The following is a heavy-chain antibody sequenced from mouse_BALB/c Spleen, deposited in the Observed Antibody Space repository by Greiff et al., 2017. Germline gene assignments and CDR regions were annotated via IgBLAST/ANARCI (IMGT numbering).Heavy chain of an antibody. V-gene: IGHV2-6-7*01. CDR3: ARDGAYYGNHYAMDY. J-gene: IGHJ4*01. D-gene: IGHD2-10*01. Sequence: VHLVESGPGLVAPSQSLSITCTVSGFSLTGYGVNWVRQPPGKGLEWLGMIWGDGSTDYNSALKSRLSISKDNSKSQVFLKMNSLQTDDTARYYCARDGAYYGNHYAMDYWGQGTSVTVSS. CDR2: IWGDGST. CDR1: GFSLTGYG.